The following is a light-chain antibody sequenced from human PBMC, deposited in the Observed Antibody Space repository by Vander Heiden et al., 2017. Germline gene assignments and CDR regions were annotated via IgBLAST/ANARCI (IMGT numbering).Light chain of an antibody. Sequence: EIVMTQSPATLSVSPGERATLSCRASQSVSSNLAWYQQKPGQAPRLLIYGASTRATGIPARFSGSGSGTEFTLTISSLQSEDFAVYYCQQYNNWPWTFGKGTKVEMK. CDR3: QQYNNWPWT. V-gene: IGKV3-15*01. CDR1: QSVSSN. CDR2: GAS. J-gene: IGKJ1*01.